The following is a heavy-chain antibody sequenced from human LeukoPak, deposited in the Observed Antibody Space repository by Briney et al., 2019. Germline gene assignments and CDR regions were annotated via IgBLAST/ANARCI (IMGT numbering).Heavy chain of an antibody. CDR1: GFTFSSYS. V-gene: IGHV3-30*03. CDR2: ISYDGSNK. CDR3: ASDLVEMATMGRNDY. J-gene: IGHJ4*02. D-gene: IGHD5-24*01. Sequence: PGGSLRLSCAASGFTFSSYSMNWVRQAPGKGLEWVAVISYDGSNKYYADSVKGRFTIARDNSKNTLYLQMNSLRAEDTAVYYCASDLVEMATMGRNDYWGQGTLVTVSS.